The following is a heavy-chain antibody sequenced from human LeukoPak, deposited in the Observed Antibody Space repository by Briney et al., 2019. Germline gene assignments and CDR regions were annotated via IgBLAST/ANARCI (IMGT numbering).Heavy chain of an antibody. CDR3: ARTRSSGWYRPYYFDY. CDR2: MNPNSGNT. J-gene: IGHJ4*02. V-gene: IGHV1-8*01. CDR1: GYTFTSYD. D-gene: IGHD6-19*01. Sequence: GASVKVSCKASGYTFTSYDINWVRQATGQGLEWMGWMNPNSGNTGYAQKFQGRVTMTRDTSISTAYMELSRLRSDDTAVYYCARTRSSGWYRPYYFDYWGQGTLVTVSS.